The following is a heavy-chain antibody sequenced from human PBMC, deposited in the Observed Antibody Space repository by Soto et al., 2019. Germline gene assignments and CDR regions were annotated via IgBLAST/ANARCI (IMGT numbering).Heavy chain of an antibody. D-gene: IGHD3-3*01. J-gene: IGHJ6*03. CDR1: GYTFTSYG. CDR2: ISAYNGNT. V-gene: IGHV1-18*01. Sequence: ASVKVSCKASGYTFTSYGISWVRQAPGQGLEWMGWISAYNGNTNYEKKLQGRVTMTTDTSTSTAYMELRSLRSDDTAVYYCAREVNFWSGSTYYYYYMDVWGKGTTVTVSS. CDR3: AREVNFWSGSTYYYYYMDV.